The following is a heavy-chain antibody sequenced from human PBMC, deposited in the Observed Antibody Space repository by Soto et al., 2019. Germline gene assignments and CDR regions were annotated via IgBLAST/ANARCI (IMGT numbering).Heavy chain of an antibody. CDR1: GVTVSSYG. D-gene: IGHD6-6*01. CDR3: AVSSKRYYSSGMDV. Sequence: GGSLRLSCAASGVTVSSYGMDGVRQAPGKGLEWVAVISYDGSNKYYADSVKGRFTISRDNSKNTRYLQMNSLRAEDTAVYYCAVSSKRYYSSGMDVWGQGTSVTVSS. J-gene: IGHJ6*02. CDR2: ISYDGSNK. V-gene: IGHV3-30*03.